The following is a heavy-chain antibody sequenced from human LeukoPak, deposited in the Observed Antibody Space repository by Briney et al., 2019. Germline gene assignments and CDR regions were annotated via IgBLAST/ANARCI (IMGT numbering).Heavy chain of an antibody. V-gene: IGHV4-39*01. CDR1: GGSISSSSYY. Sequence: SETLSLTCTVSGGSISSSSYYWGWIRQPPGKGLEWIGSIYYSGSTYYNPSLGSRVTISVGTSKNQFSLKLSSVTASDTAVYYCAVVTTTTFDYWGQGTLVTVSS. CDR2: IYYSGST. D-gene: IGHD4-23*01. CDR3: AVVTTTTFDY. J-gene: IGHJ4*02.